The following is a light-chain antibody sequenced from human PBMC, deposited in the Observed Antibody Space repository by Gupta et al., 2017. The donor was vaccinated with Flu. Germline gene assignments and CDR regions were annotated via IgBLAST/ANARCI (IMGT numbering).Light chain of an antibody. CDR3: SSYTSGSTLVVA. J-gene: IGLJ2*01. CDR2: DVS. CDR1: TRDVGGYNS. Sequence: SALSLPASDSGSPGHPLTISCPGTTRDVGGYNSVSWYQQRPGTAPKLMIYDVSNRPSGMSNRFSGSKSGNTATLTISGLQAEDEADYYCSSYTSGSTLVVAFGGGTKLTVL. V-gene: IGLV2-14*01.